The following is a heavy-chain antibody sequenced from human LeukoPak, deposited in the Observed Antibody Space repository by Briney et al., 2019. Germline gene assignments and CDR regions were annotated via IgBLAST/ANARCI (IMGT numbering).Heavy chain of an antibody. Sequence: PGGSLRLSCAASGFSFTSYAVTWVRQAPGKGLEWGSTISGTGITTNYADSVKGRFTISRDNSKNTLYLQMNSLRAEDTAVYYCAKVGEMGVILYYFDYWGQGTLVTVSS. V-gene: IGHV3-23*01. CDR2: ISGTGITT. J-gene: IGHJ4*02. CDR3: AKVGEMGVILYYFDY. D-gene: IGHD3-16*01. CDR1: GFSFTSYA.